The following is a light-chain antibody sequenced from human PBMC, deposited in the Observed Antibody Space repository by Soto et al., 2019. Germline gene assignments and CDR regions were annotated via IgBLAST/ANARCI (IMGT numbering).Light chain of an antibody. CDR2: EVS. CDR1: SSDVGGYNY. CDR3: SSYAGSNNLV. Sequence: QSVLTQPPSASGSPGQSVTISCTGTSSDVGGYNYVSWYQQHPGKAPKVMIYEVSKRPSGVPDRFSGSKSGNTASLTVSGLKAEDEADYYCSSYAGSNNLVFGGGTKLTVL. V-gene: IGLV2-8*01. J-gene: IGLJ2*01.